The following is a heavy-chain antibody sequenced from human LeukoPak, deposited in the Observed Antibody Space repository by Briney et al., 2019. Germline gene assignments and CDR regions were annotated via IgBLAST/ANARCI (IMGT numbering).Heavy chain of an antibody. CDR3: AQKGGTDH. D-gene: IGHD2-15*01. CDR2: ISSSSSAM. J-gene: IGHJ4*02. Sequence: PGGSLRLSCAASGFTFSRFGMNWVRQAPGKGLEWIPYISSSSSAMYYADSVKGRFTISRDNAKNSLYLQMSSLRDEDTAVYYCAQKGGTDHWGQGTLVTVSS. CDR1: GFTFSRFG. V-gene: IGHV3-48*02.